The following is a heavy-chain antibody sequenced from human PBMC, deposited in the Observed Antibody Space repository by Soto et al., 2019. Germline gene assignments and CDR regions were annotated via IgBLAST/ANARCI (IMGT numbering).Heavy chain of an antibody. CDR3: AREGYSSSWYAWCAFDI. V-gene: IGHV4-59*01. J-gene: IGHJ3*02. CDR1: GDSISSYY. D-gene: IGHD6-13*01. CDR2: IYYSGST. Sequence: QVQLQESGPGLVKPSETLSLTCTVSGDSISSYYWSWIRQPPGKGLEWIGYIYYSGSTNYNPSLKSRVTISVDTSKNQCSLKLSSVTAADTAVYYCAREGYSSSWYAWCAFDIWGQGTMVTVSS.